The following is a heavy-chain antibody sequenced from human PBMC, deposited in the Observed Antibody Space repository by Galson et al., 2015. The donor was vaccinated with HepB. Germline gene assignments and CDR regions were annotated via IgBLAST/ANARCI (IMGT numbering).Heavy chain of an antibody. Sequence: SLRLSCAASGFTFSSYAVHWVRQAPGKGLEWVAVISYDGSNKYYADSVKGRFTISRDNSKNTLYLQMNSLRAEDTAVYYCARSPLRYFDWTADYWGQGTLVTVSS. D-gene: IGHD3-9*01. J-gene: IGHJ4*02. CDR2: ISYDGSNK. CDR3: ARSPLRYFDWTADY. V-gene: IGHV3-30*04. CDR1: GFTFSSYA.